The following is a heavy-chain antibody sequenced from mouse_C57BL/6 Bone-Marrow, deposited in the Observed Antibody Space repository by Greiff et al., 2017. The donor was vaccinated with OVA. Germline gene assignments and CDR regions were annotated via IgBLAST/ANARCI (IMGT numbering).Heavy chain of an antibody. CDR2: IFPGSGST. CDR1: GYTFTDYY. Sequence: QVQLQQSGPELVKPGASVKISCKASGYTFTDYYINWVKQRPGQGLEWIGWIFPGSGSTYYNEKFKSKATLTVDKPSSTAYMQLSSLTSEDSAVYYCARKGLYYPMDYWGQGTSVTVSS. V-gene: IGHV1-75*01. J-gene: IGHJ4*01. CDR3: ARKGLYYPMDY. D-gene: IGHD3-1*01.